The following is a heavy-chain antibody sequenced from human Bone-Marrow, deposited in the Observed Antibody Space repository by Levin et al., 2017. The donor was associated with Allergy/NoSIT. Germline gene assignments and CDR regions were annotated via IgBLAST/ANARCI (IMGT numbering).Heavy chain of an antibody. Sequence: LSLTCAASGFSFSSYEFDWVRQAPGKGLEWLLYIGTTGITYYADSVKGRFTVSRDNSKNSLFLEMNSLRAEDTAVYYCARQARDHGLDVWGQGTTVTVSS. V-gene: IGHV3-48*03. CDR2: IGTTGIT. D-gene: IGHD2-21*02. J-gene: IGHJ6*02. CDR1: GFSFSSYE. CDR3: ARQARDHGLDV.